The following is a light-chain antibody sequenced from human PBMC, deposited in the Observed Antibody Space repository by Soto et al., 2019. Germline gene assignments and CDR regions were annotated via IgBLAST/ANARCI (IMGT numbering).Light chain of an antibody. J-gene: IGKJ1*01. Sequence: EIVLTQSPGTLSLSPGERATLSCRASQSVSRSYLAWYQQKPGQAPRLLIYGASSRATGITDRFNGSGSGTDFTITIIILEREYFAVYYRQQYGRTFGQWTKVEI. CDR1: QSVSRSY. CDR2: GAS. CDR3: QQYGRT. V-gene: IGKV3-20*01.